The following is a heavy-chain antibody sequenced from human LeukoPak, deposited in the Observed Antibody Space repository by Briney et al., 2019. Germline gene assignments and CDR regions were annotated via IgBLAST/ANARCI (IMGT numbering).Heavy chain of an antibody. J-gene: IGHJ4*02. CDR2: ISSSGSTI. CDR1: GFTFSDYY. D-gene: IGHD2-2*01. V-gene: IGHV3-11*04. Sequence: PGGSLRLSCAASGFTFSDYYMSWIRQAPGKGLEWVSYISSSGSTIYYADSVKGRFTISRDNARNSLHLQMNSLRAEDTAVYYCARLRCDVTSCFGKYYFDHWGQGTLVTVSS. CDR3: ARLRCDVTSCFGKYYFDH.